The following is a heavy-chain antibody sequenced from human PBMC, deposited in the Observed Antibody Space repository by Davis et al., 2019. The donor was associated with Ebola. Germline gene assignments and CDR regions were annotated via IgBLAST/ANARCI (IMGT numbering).Heavy chain of an antibody. CDR1: GGTFSSYA. V-gene: IGHV1-69*10. CDR3: ARDRTAMVGRDGMDV. CDR2: IIPIFGIA. D-gene: IGHD5-18*01. Sequence: SVKVSCKASGGTFSSYAISWVRQAPGQGLEWMGGIIPIFGIANYAQKFQGRVTIIADKSTSTAYMELSSLRSEDTAVYYCARDRTAMVGRDGMDVWGQGTTVTVSS. J-gene: IGHJ6*02.